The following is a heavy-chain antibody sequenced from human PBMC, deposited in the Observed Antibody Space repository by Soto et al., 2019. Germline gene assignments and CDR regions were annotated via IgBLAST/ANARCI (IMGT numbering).Heavy chain of an antibody. CDR2: IYYSGNT. Sequence: LSLTCTVSGGSISSGDYYWSWIRQPPGKGLEWIGYIYYSGNTYYNPSLKSRVTISVDTSKNQFSLKLSSVTAADTAVYYCARAAAAGTDWFDPWGQGTLVTVSS. CDR3: ARAAAAGTDWFDP. V-gene: IGHV4-30-4*01. CDR1: GGSISSGDYY. J-gene: IGHJ5*02. D-gene: IGHD6-13*01.